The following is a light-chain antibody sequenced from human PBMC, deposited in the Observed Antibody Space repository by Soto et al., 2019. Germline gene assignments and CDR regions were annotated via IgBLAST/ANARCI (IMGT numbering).Light chain of an antibody. Sequence: EIVLTQSPGTLSLSPGERATLSCRASQSVSNNYLAWYQQKPGQAPRLLIYGVSKRAPAIPPRFSGSGSGTDFTLTISRLQSEDFAVYYCQQYNNWPPWTFGQGTKVDIK. CDR3: QQYNNWPPWT. CDR1: QSVSNN. CDR2: GVS. V-gene: IGKV3D-15*01. J-gene: IGKJ1*01.